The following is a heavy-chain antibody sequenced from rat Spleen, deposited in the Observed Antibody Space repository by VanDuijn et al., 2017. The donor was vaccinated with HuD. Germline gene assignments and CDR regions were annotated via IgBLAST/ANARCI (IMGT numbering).Heavy chain of an antibody. CDR1: GFNFNDYW. Sequence: EVKLVESGGGLVQSGRSLKLSCAASGFNFNDYWMGWVRQAPGKGLEWIGEINKDSRTIKYNPSLKGKFTVSRDNDQNTLYLQMSKVGSEDTAIYYCVREDFGVNYWGQGVMVTVSS. V-gene: IGHV4-2*01. CDR2: INKDSRTI. D-gene: IGHD1-1*01. J-gene: IGHJ2*01. CDR3: VREDFGVNY.